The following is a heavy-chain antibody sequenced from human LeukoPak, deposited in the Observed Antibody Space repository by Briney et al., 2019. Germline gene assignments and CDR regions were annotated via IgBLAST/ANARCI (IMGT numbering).Heavy chain of an antibody. CDR2: IYYSGST. J-gene: IGHJ4*02. V-gene: IGHV4-39*01. D-gene: IGHD3-22*01. Sequence: SETLSLTCTVSGGSISSSSYYWGWIRQPPGKGLEWIGSIYYSGSTYYNPSLKSRVTISVDTSKNQFSLKLSSVTAADTAVYYCAGLLADSSGYYYFDYWGQGTLVTVSS. CDR3: AGLLADSSGYYYFDY. CDR1: GGSISSSSYY.